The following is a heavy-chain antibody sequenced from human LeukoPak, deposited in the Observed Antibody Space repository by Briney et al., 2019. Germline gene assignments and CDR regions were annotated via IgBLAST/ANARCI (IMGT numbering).Heavy chain of an antibody. D-gene: IGHD3-10*01. J-gene: IGHJ4*02. V-gene: IGHV4-39*01. Sequence: SETLSLTCIVSGGSISSSSYYWGWIRQPPGKGLEWIGSIYYSGSTYYNPSLKSRVTISVDTSKNQFSLNLTSVTAADTAVYYCASYFGSGSYYGYWGQGTLVTVSS. CDR2: IYYSGST. CDR3: ASYFGSGSYYGY. CDR1: GGSISSSSYY.